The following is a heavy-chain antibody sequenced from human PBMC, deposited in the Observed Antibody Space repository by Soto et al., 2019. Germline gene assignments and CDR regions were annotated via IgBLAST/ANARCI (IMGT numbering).Heavy chain of an antibody. Sequence: EVQLLESGGGLVQPGGSLRLSCGASGFTLRNYGMSWVRQAPGKGLEWVSSISASSDNTYYPDSVKGRFTISRDNSENTLYLQMNSLRADDTAIYFCAKNQWELLQWGQGTLVTVSS. CDR2: ISASSDNT. CDR1: GFTLRNYG. V-gene: IGHV3-23*01. D-gene: IGHD1-26*01. J-gene: IGHJ4*02. CDR3: AKNQWELLQ.